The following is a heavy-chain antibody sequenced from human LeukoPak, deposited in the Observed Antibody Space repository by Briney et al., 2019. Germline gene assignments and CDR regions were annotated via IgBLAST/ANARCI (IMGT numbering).Heavy chain of an antibody. Sequence: ASVKVSCKASGYTFTNYHINWVRQASGQGLEWMGWMNHNNAGSRYAQNLQGRVTITTDTSISTAYMELRILRSDDTAVYFCARTTSMTASGYDYWGQGTLVTVHS. D-gene: IGHD4-17*01. J-gene: IGHJ4*02. V-gene: IGHV1-8*03. CDR3: ARTTSMTASGYDY. CDR1: GYTFTNYH. CDR2: MNHNNAGS.